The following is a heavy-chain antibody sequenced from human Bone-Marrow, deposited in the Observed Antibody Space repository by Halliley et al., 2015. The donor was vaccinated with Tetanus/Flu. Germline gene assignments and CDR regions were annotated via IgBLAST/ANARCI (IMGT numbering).Heavy chain of an antibody. V-gene: IGHV1-18*01. Sequence: HGLGWRGWIHVGNGDTNYGQGLQGRVSFTTDTSTNTAYMELRGLRSEDAATYFCAKECNFEFDSWGQGTRVAVSS. J-gene: IGHJ4*02. D-gene: IGHD1-1*01. CDR2: IHVGNGDT. CDR3: AKECNFEFDS.